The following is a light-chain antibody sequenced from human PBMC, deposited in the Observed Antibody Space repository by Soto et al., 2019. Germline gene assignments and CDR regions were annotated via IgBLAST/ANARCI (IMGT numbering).Light chain of an antibody. CDR3: AAWDDSLNGHVV. V-gene: IGLV1-44*01. J-gene: IGLJ2*01. Sequence: QSVLTQPPSASGTPGQRVTISCSGSSSNIGSHTVNWYQQLPGTAPKLLIYSNNXRPXGXXXXFXGSRSGTSASLAISGLQSEXEADYYCAAWDDSLNGHVVFGGGTKLTVL. CDR1: SSNIGSHT. CDR2: SNN.